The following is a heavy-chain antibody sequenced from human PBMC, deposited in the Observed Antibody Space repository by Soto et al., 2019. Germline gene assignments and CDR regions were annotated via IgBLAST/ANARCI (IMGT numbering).Heavy chain of an antibody. V-gene: IGHV3-21*01. J-gene: IGHJ3*02. Sequence: GGSLRLSCAASGFTFSSYSMNWVRQAPGKGLEWVSSISSSSYIYYADSVKGRFTISRDNAKNSLYLQMNRLRAEDTAVYYCARGLRMIPLLFDIWGQGTMVTVSS. CDR1: GFTFSSYS. CDR3: ARGLRMIPLLFDI. CDR2: ISSSSYI. D-gene: IGHD3-22*01.